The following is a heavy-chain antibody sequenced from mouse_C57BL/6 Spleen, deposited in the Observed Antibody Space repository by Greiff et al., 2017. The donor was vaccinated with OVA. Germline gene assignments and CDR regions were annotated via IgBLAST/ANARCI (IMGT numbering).Heavy chain of an antibody. D-gene: IGHD2-3*01. CDR2: ISSGSSTI. V-gene: IGHV5-17*01. J-gene: IGHJ2*01. Sequence: DVMLVESGGGLVKPGGSLKLSCAASGFTFSDYGMHWVRQAPEKGLEWVAYISSGSSTIYYADTVKGRFTISRDNAKNTLFLQMTRLRSEDTAMYYCAREGDYDGYYAFDYWGQGTTLTVSS. CDR1: GFTFSDYG. CDR3: AREGDYDGYYAFDY.